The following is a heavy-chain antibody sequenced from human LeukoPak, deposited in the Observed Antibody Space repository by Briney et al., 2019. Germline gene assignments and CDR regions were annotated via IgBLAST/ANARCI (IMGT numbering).Heavy chain of an antibody. J-gene: IGHJ4*02. V-gene: IGHV4-59*08. Sequence: SETLSLTSTVSGGSISSYYCSWIRQPPGQGLEWIGYIYYSGSTNYNPSLKSRVTISVDTSKNQFSLKLSSVTAADTAVYYCARQLGYCSGGSCGGFDYWGQGTLVTVSS. D-gene: IGHD2-15*01. CDR1: GGSISSYY. CDR2: IYYSGST. CDR3: ARQLGYCSGGSCGGFDY.